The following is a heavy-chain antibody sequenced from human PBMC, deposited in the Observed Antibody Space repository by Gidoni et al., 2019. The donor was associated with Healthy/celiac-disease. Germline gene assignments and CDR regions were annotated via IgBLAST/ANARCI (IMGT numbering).Heavy chain of an antibody. D-gene: IGHD3-22*01. CDR2: IYYSGST. CDR1: GGPIRSGCYY. J-gene: IGHJ3*02. V-gene: IGHV4-31*03. Sequence: QVQLQESGPGLVKPSQNLSLTCTVSGGPIRSGCYYWSWIRQHPGKGLEWIGYIYYSGSTYYNPSLKSRVTISVDTSKNQFSLKLSAVTAADTAVYYCARDKDPGDSSGWDAFDIWGQGTMVTVSS. CDR3: ARDKDPGDSSGWDAFDI.